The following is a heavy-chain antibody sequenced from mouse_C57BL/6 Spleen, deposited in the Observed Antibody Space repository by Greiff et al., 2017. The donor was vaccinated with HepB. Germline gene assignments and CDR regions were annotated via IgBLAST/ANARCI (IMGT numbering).Heavy chain of an antibody. J-gene: IGHJ4*01. V-gene: IGHV5-17*01. D-gene: IGHD2-1*01. CDR3: ARALGNSYAMDY. CDR1: GFTFSDYG. Sequence: EVKVVESGGGLVKPGGSLKLSCAASGFTFSDYGMHWVRQAPEKGLEWVAYISSGSSTIYYADTVKGRFTISRDNAKNTLFLQMTSLRSEDTAMYYCARALGNSYAMDYWGQGTSVTVSS. CDR2: ISSGSSTI.